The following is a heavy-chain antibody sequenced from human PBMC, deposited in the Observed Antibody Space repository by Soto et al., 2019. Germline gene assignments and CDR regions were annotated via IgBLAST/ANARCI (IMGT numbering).Heavy chain of an antibody. D-gene: IGHD2-2*01. CDR3: ARGHYCSSTSCYSNYDFDY. CDR1: GFTFSSYS. J-gene: IGHJ4*02. Sequence: GGSLRLSCAASGFTFSSYSMNWVRQAPGKGLEWVSSISSSSSYIYYADSVKGRFTISRDNAKNSLYLQMNSLRAEDTAVYYCARGHYCSSTSCYSNYDFDYWGQGTLVTVSS. V-gene: IGHV3-21*01. CDR2: ISSSSSYI.